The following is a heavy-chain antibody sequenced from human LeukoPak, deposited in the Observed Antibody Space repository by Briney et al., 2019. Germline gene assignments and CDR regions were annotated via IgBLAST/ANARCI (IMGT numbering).Heavy chain of an antibody. CDR1: GGSFSGYY. CDR3: ARNEVRFDP. J-gene: IGHJ5*02. V-gene: IGHV4-34*01. Sequence: SETLSLTCAVYGGSFSGYYWSWIRQPPGKGLEWIGEINHSGSTNYNPSLKSRVTISVDTSKNQFSLKLSSVTAADTAVYYCARNEVRFDPWGQGTLVTVSS. CDR2: INHSGST.